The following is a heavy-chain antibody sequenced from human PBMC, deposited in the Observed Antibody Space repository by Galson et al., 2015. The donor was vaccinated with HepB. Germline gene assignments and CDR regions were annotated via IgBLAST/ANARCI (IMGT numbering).Heavy chain of an antibody. CDR2: TYYRSKWYN. CDR1: GDSVSSTSAA. CDR3: AREGRRIYYYYGMDV. J-gene: IGHJ6*02. V-gene: IGHV6-1*01. Sequence: CAISGDSVSSTSAAWNWIRQSPSRGLEWLGRTYYRSKWYNDYAVSEKSRITINPDTSKNQFSLQLNSVTPEDTAVYYCAREGRRIYYYYGMDVWGQGTTVTVSS.